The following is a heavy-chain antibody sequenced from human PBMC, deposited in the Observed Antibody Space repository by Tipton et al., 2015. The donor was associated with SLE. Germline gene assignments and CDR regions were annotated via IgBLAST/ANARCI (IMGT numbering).Heavy chain of an antibody. CDR3: ARRYCGGDCYPPHWFDP. J-gene: IGHJ5*02. CDR1: GGSISSYY. CDR2: IYYSGST. D-gene: IGHD2-21*01. V-gene: IGHV4-59*01. Sequence: TLSLTCTVSGGSISSYYWSWIRQPPGKGLEWIGYIYYSGSTNYNPSLKSRVTISVDTSKNQFSLKLSSVTAADTAVYYCARRYCGGDCYPPHWFDPWGQGTLVTVSS.